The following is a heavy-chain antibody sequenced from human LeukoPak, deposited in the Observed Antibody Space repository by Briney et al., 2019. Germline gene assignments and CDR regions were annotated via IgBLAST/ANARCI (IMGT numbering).Heavy chain of an antibody. CDR2: IYYSGST. CDR1: GGSISSSSYY. D-gene: IGHD5-12*01. V-gene: IGHV4-39*01. CDR3: ARSLRLRPYYFDY. Sequence: SETLSLTCTLSGGSISSSSYYWGWIRQPPGRGLEWIGSIYYSGSTYYNPSLKSRVTISVDTSKNQFSLKLSSVTAADTAVYYCARSLRLRPYYFDYWGQGTLVTVSS. J-gene: IGHJ4*02.